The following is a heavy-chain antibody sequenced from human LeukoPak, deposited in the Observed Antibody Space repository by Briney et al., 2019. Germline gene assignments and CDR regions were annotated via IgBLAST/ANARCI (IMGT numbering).Heavy chain of an antibody. D-gene: IGHD5-18*01. CDR3: ARDVDTALDY. J-gene: IGHJ4*02. V-gene: IGHV4-34*01. CDR1: GGSFSGYY. Sequence: SETLSLTCAVYGGSFSGYYWSWIRQPPGKGLEWIGEINHSGSTNYNPSLKSRVTISVDTSKNQFSLKLSSVTAADTAVYYCARDVDTALDYWGQGTLVIVSS. CDR2: INHSGST.